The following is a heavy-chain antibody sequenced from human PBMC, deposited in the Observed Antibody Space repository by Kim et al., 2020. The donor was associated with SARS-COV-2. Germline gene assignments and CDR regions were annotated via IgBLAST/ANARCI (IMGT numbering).Heavy chain of an antibody. V-gene: IGHV1-69*04. CDR2: IIPILEIS. CDR1: GGTFSSYA. Sequence: SVKVSCKASGGTFSSYAISWVRQSPGQGLEWMGRIIPILEISNYAQKLQGRVTITADKSTSTAYMELSSLRSEDTAVYYCAREESDFRYWGQGTRVTGS. CDR3: AREESDFRY. J-gene: IGHJ1*01. D-gene: IGHD3-3*01.